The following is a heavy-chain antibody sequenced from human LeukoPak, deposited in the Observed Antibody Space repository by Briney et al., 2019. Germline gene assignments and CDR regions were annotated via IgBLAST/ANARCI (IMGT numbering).Heavy chain of an antibody. Sequence: ASVKVSCKASGGTFSSYAISWVRQAPGQGLEWMGIINPSGGSTSYAQKFQGRVTMTRDTSTSTVYMELSSLRSEDTAVYYCARGGGYYDSSGYTDAFDIWGQGTMVTVSS. V-gene: IGHV1-46*01. CDR1: GGTFSSYA. CDR2: INPSGGST. D-gene: IGHD3-22*01. CDR3: ARGGGYYDSSGYTDAFDI. J-gene: IGHJ3*02.